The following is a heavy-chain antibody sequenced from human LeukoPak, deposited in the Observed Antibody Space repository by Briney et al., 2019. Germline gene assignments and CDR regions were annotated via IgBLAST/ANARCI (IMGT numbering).Heavy chain of an antibody. CDR2: VSWVGCVT. D-gene: IGHD5-24*01. Sequence: GGSLRLSCAASGFNFDDHTIHGVRQAPGKGLEGVSRVSWVGCVTKYAVSVQGRFTISRDNTKKSLYLQMNSLRTEDTALYYCAKSDHRGDGFNYDYWGQGTLVTVSS. CDR3: AKSDHRGDGFNYDY. V-gene: IGHV3-43*01. CDR1: GFNFDDHT. J-gene: IGHJ4*02.